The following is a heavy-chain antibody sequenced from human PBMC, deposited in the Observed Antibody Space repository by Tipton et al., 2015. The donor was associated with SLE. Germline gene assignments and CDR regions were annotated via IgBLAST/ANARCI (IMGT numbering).Heavy chain of an antibody. Sequence: QLVQSGAEVKKPGASVKVSCKASGYTLTSYGISWVRQAPGQGLEWMGWISGYSGNKNYAQKFQGRVTMTTDTSTSTAYMELRSLRSDDTAVYYCARDFERYCSGGTCYSGYWGQGTLVTVSS. CDR3: ARDFERYCSGGTCYSGY. D-gene: IGHD2-15*01. J-gene: IGHJ4*02. CDR1: GYTLTSYG. V-gene: IGHV1-18*01. CDR2: ISGYSGNK.